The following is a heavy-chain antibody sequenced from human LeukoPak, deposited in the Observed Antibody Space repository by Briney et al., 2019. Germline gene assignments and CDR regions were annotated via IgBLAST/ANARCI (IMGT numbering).Heavy chain of an antibody. D-gene: IGHD5-24*01. CDR2: IYYSGST. V-gene: IGHV4-30-4*01. Sequence: PSETLSLTCTVSGGSISSGDYYWSWIRQPPGKGLVWIGYIYYSGSTYYNPSLKRRLTISVDTSKSQFSLQLNSVTAADTAVYFCARVRDGYPGYFDYWGQGTLVTVSS. CDR3: ARVRDGYPGYFDY. CDR1: GGSISSGDYY. J-gene: IGHJ4*02.